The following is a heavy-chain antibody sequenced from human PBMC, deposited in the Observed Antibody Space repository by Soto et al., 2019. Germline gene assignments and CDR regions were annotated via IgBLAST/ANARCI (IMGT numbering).Heavy chain of an antibody. J-gene: IGHJ5*02. CDR3: VKGGSPKFAP. CDR2: IYYSGST. D-gene: IGHD1-26*01. Sequence: SETLSLTCTVSGGSISSHYWSWIRQPPGRGLEWIGYIYYSGSTNYNPSLKSRVTISVDTSKNQFSLKLTSVTAADTAVYYCVKGGSPKFAPGGRGPLVTVPS. V-gene: IGHV4-59*11. CDR1: GGSISSHY.